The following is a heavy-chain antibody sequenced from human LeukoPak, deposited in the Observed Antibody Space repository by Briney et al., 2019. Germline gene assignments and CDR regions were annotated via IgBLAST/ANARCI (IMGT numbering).Heavy chain of an antibody. CDR3: ASLLLWFGEPTRY. CDR1: GYTFTGYY. CDR2: INPNSGGT. V-gene: IGHV1-2*02. Sequence: ASVKVSCKASGYTFTGYYMHWVRQAPGQGLEWMGWINPNSGGTNYAQKFQGRVTMTRDTSISTAYMELSRLRSDDTAVYYCASLLLWFGEPTRYWGQGTLVTVSS. J-gene: IGHJ4*02. D-gene: IGHD3-10*01.